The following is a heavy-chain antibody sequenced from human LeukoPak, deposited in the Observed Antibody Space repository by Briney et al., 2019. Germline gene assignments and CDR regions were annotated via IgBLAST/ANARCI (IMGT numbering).Heavy chain of an antibody. J-gene: IGHJ6*02. D-gene: IGHD1-14*01. CDR3: ARETVGMDV. Sequence: SETLSLTCTVSGGSISSYYWSWIRQPPGKGLEWIGYIYYSGSTNYNPSLKSRVTISVDTSRNQFSLKLSSVTAADTAVYYCARETVGMDVWGQGTTVTVSS. CDR1: GGSISSYY. V-gene: IGHV4-59*12. CDR2: IYYSGST.